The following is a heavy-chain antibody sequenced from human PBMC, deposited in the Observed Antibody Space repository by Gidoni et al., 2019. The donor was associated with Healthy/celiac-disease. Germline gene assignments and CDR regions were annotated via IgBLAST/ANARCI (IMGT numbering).Heavy chain of an antibody. CDR2: IIPIFGIA. J-gene: IGHJ6*02. Sequence: QVQLVQSGAEVKKPGSSVKVSCKASGGTFSSYAISWVRQAPGQGLEWMGGIIPIFGIANYAQKFQGRVTITADKSTSTAYMELSSLRSEDTAVYYCARDMRKVVVITPDYYYYGMDVWGQGTTVTVSS. D-gene: IGHD3-22*01. CDR3: ARDMRKVVVITPDYYYYGMDV. V-gene: IGHV1-69*17. CDR1: GGTFSSYA.